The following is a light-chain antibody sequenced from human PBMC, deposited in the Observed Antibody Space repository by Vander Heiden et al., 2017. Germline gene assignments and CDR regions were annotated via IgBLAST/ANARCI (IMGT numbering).Light chain of an antibody. V-gene: IGKV1-33*01. CDR2: DAS. CDR1: QDISNH. Sequence: DIQMPPSPSSLSASVGDRVTITCQASQDISNHLNWYQQKPGKAPKVLIYDASNLETGVPSRVSGSGSGAYFTFTISSLQPEDIGTYYCQQYDNVPYTFGQGTKLEIK. J-gene: IGKJ2*01. CDR3: QQYDNVPYT.